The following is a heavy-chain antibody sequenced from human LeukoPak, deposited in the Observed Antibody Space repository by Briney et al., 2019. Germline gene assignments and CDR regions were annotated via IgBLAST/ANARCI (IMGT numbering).Heavy chain of an antibody. V-gene: IGHV4-34*01. J-gene: IGHJ4*02. D-gene: IGHD6-19*01. CDR1: GGSFSGYY. Sequence: PSETLSLTCAVYGGSFSGYYWSWIRQPPGKGLEWIGEINHSGSTNYNPSLKSRVTISVDTSKNQFSLKLSSVTAADTAVYYCARASGYSSGWPARKAQFDYWGQGTLVTVSS. CDR3: ARASGYSSGWPARKAQFDY. CDR2: INHSGST.